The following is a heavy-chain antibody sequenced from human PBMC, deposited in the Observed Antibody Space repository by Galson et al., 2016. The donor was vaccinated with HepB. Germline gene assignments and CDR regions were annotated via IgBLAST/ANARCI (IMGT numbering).Heavy chain of an antibody. J-gene: IGHJ6*02. CDR3: AHFYYGMDV. V-gene: IGHV2-5*02. CDR1: GFSLTTSGVG. Sequence: LVKPTQTLTLTCPFSGFSLTTSGVGVGWIRQPPGRALEWLTLIFWDDDKRYNPSLKSRLTIAKDTSKNQVVLRMANVDPVDTATYYCAHFYYGMDVWGQGTTVTVSS. CDR2: IFWDDDK.